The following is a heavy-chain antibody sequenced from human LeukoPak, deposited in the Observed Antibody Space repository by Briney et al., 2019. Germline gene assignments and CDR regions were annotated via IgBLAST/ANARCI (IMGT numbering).Heavy chain of an antibody. V-gene: IGHV3-30*18. J-gene: IGHJ5*02. Sequence: PGGSLRLSCAASGFSFSDYAIHWVRQAPGKGLEWVALISYDETNKYYADSVKGRFTISRDNSENMVYLQMNSLGPEDTAVYYCAKDAYSSGPNWFDPWGQGTLVTVSS. CDR2: ISYDETNK. CDR1: GFSFSDYA. CDR3: AKDAYSSGPNWFDP. D-gene: IGHD6-19*01.